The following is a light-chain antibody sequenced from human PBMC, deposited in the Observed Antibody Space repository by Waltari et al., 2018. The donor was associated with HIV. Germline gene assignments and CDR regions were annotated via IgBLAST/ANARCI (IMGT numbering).Light chain of an antibody. CDR3: QQYFSNPRT. CDR1: QRVLHRSNRNKY. J-gene: IGKJ1*01. CDR2: RAS. V-gene: IGKV4-1*01. Sequence: VMTQSPDPLLVSLGERATINCKSNQRVLHRSNRNKYSTWYQPKPGQPPKLPIYRASSRGSGVPDRFRGSGPGTDFTLNISNLQAEDGAVYYCQQYFSNPRTFGQGTKVEIK.